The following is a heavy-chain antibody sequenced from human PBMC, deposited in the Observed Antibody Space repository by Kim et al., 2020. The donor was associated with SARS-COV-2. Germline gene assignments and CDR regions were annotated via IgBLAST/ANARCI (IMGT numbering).Heavy chain of an antibody. D-gene: IGHD1-7*01. CDR2: ISWNSGSI. CDR3: AKDRSVWVELRSPNDY. Sequence: GGSLRLSCAASGFTFDDYAMHWVRQAPGKGLEWVSGISWNSGSIGYADSVKGRFTISRDNAKNSLYLQMNSLRAEDTALYYCAKDRSVWVELRSPNDYWGQGTLVTVSS. CDR1: GFTFDDYA. V-gene: IGHV3-9*01. J-gene: IGHJ4*02.